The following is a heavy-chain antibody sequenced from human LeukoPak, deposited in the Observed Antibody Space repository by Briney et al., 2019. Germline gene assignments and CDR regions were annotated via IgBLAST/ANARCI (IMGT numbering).Heavy chain of an antibody. J-gene: IGHJ4*02. CDR1: GGSISGYF. V-gene: IGHV4-59*01. CDR2: IYYSGST. CDR3: ARVGCSGGSCYIDY. D-gene: IGHD2-15*01. Sequence: SETLSLTCTVSGGSISGYFWTWIRQPPGKGLEWIGYIYYSGSTNYNPSLKSRVTISVDTSKNQFSLKLSSVTAADTAVYYCARVGCSGGSCYIDYWGQGTLVTVSS.